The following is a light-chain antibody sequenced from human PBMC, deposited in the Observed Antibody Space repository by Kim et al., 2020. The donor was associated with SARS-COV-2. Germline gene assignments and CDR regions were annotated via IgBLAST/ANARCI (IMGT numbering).Light chain of an antibody. CDR3: QQYNSYSHT. CDR1: QSISSW. J-gene: IGKJ2*01. CDR2: DAS. Sequence: SASVGDRVTMTCRASQSISSWLAWYQQKPGKAPKLLIQDASSLESGVPSRFSGSGSGTEFTLTITSLQPDDFATYYCQQYNSYSHTFGQGTKLEI. V-gene: IGKV1-5*01.